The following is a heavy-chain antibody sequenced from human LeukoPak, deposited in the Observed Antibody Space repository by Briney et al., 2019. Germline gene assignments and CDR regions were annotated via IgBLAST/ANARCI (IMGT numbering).Heavy chain of an antibody. CDR2: IYYSGST. CDR3: AREVQGYGSGKNPYYYYMDV. CDR1: GGSISSYY. D-gene: IGHD3-10*01. Sequence: SETLSLTCTVAGGSISSYYWSWIRQPPGKGLEWIGYIYYSGSTNYNPSLKSRVTISVDTSKNQLSLKLSSVTAAETAVYYCAREVQGYGSGKNPYYYYMDVWGKGTTVTISS. J-gene: IGHJ6*03. V-gene: IGHV4-59*01.